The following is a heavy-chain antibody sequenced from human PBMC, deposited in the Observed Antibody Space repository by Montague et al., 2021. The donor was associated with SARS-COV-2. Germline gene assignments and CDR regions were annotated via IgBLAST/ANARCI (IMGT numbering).Heavy chain of an antibody. D-gene: IGHD3-3*01. V-gene: IGHV4-39*01. J-gene: IGHJ4*02. Sequence: SETLSLTCTVSGGSMTSGSFYWGWVRQSPGKGLEWIGSVYYSGGTYYNPSLRSRVTISADTSKNQFSLWLNSVTAADTAVYYCARHSRFGPPLESFDYWGQGTLLTVSS. CDR2: VYYSGGT. CDR1: GGSMTSGSFY. CDR3: ARHSRFGPPLESFDY.